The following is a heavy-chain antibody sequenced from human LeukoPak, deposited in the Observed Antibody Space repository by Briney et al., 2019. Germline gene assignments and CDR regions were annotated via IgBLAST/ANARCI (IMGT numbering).Heavy chain of an antibody. CDR3: ARDMRSSLALDY. CDR1: GGSISSYY. D-gene: IGHD6-13*01. CDR2: IYYSGST. Sequence: SETLSVTCTVSGGSISSYYWSWIRQPPGKGLEWIGYIYYSGSTNYNPSLKSRVTISVDTSKNQFSLKLTSVTAADTAVYYCARDMRSSLALDYWGQGTLVTVSS. J-gene: IGHJ4*02. V-gene: IGHV4-59*01.